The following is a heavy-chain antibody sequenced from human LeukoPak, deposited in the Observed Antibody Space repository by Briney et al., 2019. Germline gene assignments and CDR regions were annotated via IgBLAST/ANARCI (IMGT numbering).Heavy chain of an antibody. CDR3: ARDGWHYEFDY. J-gene: IGHJ4*02. CDR2: IMCDGSNK. CDR1: GFTLSSYT. V-gene: IGHV3-30*04. D-gene: IGHD1-7*01. Sequence: PGTSLRLSCAASGFTLSSYTMHWVRQAPGKGLDWVSLIMCDGSNKYYADSVKGRFTISRDNSKNTLYLQMNSLRAEDTAVYYCARDGWHYEFDYWGQGTLVTVSS.